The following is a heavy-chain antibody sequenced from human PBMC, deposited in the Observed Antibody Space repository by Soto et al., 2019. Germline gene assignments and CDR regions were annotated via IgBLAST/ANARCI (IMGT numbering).Heavy chain of an antibody. D-gene: IGHD3-22*01. CDR1: GFTFSSYS. CDR3: ARDGAHYELDY. V-gene: IGHV3-48*01. Sequence: PGGSLRLSCAASGFTFSSYSMNWVRQAPGKGLEWVSYISSSSSTIYYADSVKGRFTISRDNAKNSLYLQMNSLRGEDTAVYYCARDGAHYELDYWGQGTLVTVSS. CDR2: ISSSSSTI. J-gene: IGHJ4*02.